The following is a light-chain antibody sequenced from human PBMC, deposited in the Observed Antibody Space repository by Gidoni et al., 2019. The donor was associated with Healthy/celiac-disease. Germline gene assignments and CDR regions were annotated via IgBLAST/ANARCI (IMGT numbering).Light chain of an antibody. CDR1: QSVSSY. Sequence: IVFTQSPATLSVSPGERATLSCRASQSVSSYLAWYHQKPGQAPRLLIYGASTRATGIPARFSGSGSGTEFTLTISSLQSEDFAVYYCQQYSNWPPWTFGRGTKVEIK. J-gene: IGKJ1*01. CDR2: GAS. CDR3: QQYSNWPPWT. V-gene: IGKV3-15*01.